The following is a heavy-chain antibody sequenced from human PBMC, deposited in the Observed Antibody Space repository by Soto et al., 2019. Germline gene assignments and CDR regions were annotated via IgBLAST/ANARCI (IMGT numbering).Heavy chain of an antibody. D-gene: IGHD2-21*01. CDR3: ARGGYSNSWRFDY. CDR2: FRPFVEAV. J-gene: IGHJ4*02. V-gene: IGHV1-69*01. Sequence: QLRLVQSGAEVRKPGSSVKVSCKAPGDTFTNYAISWLRLVPGQGLEWMGGFRPFVEAVDLAQKFRGRLTITADASTSTAYMELSDLRSEDTAIYYCARGGYSNSWRFDYWGQGALITVS. CDR1: GDTFTNYA.